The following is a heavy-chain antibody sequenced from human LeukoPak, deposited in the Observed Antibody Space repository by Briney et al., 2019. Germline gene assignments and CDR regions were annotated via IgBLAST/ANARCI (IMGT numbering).Heavy chain of an antibody. D-gene: IGHD3-22*01. CDR3: AKGFHDSSGLAFDI. V-gene: IGHV3-30*09. CDR1: GYTFSSYA. Sequence: GGSLRLSCAASGYTFSSYAMHWVRQAPGKGLEWVAVISYDGSNKYYADSVKGRFAISRDNSKNTLYLQMNSLRAEDTAVYYCAKGFHDSSGLAFDIWGQGTMVTVSS. CDR2: ISYDGSNK. J-gene: IGHJ3*02.